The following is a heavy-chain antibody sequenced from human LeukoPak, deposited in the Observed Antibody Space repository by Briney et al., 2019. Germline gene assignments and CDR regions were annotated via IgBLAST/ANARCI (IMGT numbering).Heavy chain of an antibody. V-gene: IGHV3-74*01. CDR1: GFTFSNYW. J-gene: IGHJ4*02. Sequence: GGSLRLSCAASGFTFSNYWMHWVRQAPGKGLVWVSRINSDGSSTSYADSVKGRLTISRDNAKNTLYLQMNSLRAEDTAVYYCARGGISSGYSLFYYWGQGTLITVSS. D-gene: IGHD3-22*01. CDR2: INSDGSST. CDR3: ARGGISSGYSLFYY.